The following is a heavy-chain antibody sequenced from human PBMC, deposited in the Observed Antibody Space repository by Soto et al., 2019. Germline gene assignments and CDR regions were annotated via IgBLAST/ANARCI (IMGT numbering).Heavy chain of an antibody. CDR2: IKQDGSEK. CDR1: GFTFRSYW. D-gene: IGHD3-10*01. Sequence: EVQLVESGGGWVQPGGSRRLSCAAPGFTFRSYWMSWVRQAPGKGLEGVANIKQDGSEKYYVDSVKGRFTISRDNAKNSLYLQMNSLRAEDTAVYYCARHSPGVAIDYWGQGTLVTVSS. V-gene: IGHV3-7*01. CDR3: ARHSPGVAIDY. J-gene: IGHJ4*02.